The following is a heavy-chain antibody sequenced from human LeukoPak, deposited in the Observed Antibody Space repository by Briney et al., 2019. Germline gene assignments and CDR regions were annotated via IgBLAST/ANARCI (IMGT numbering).Heavy chain of an antibody. J-gene: IGHJ4*02. CDR3: ARGPYYYDSSGYYYY. D-gene: IGHD3-22*01. CDR2: ISGSGGST. Sequence: GGSLRLSCAASGFTFSSYAMSWVRQAPGKGLEWVSAISGSGGSTYYADSVKGRFTISRDNAKNTLYLQMNSLRAEDTAVYYCARGPYYYDSSGYYYYWGQGTLVTVSS. V-gene: IGHV3-23*01. CDR1: GFTFSSYA.